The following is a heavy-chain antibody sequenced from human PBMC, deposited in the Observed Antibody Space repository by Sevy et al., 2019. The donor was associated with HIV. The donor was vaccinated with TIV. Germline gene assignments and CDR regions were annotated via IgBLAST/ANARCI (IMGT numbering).Heavy chain of an antibody. Sequence: GGSLRLSCVASGFAFRSRAMSWVRQAPGKGLEWVSAISGGGGDTYYAPSVKGRFTISRDNSKDTLYLHLNSLRADDTAMFYCATVLRDYDDYLLAFWGQGTLVTVS. CDR3: ATVLRDYDDYLLAF. J-gene: IGHJ4*02. V-gene: IGHV3-23*01. CDR2: ISGGGGDT. D-gene: IGHD4-17*01. CDR1: GFAFRSRA.